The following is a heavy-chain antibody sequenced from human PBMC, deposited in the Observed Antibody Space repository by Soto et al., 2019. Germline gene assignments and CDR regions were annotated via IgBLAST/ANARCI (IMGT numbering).Heavy chain of an antibody. V-gene: IGHV6-1*01. CDR1: GDSVSSNSAA. Sequence: SPTLSLTCVISGDSVSSNSAAWNWIRQSPSGGLEWLGRTYYRSKWYNDYAVSVKSRITISPDTSKNQFSLHLNSATPEDTAVYYCARVSSGSNYRKPDYYYYGMDVWGQGTTVTVSS. CDR3: ARVSSGSNYRKPDYYYYGMDV. CDR2: TYYRSKWYN. J-gene: IGHJ6*02. D-gene: IGHD1-26*01.